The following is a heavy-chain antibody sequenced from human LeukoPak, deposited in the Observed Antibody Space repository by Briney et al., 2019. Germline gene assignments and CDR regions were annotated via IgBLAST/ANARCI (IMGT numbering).Heavy chain of an antibody. CDR2: IYYSGST. J-gene: IGHJ4*02. CDR1: GGSISSSSYY. V-gene: IGHV4-39*07. Sequence: SETLSLTCTVSGGSISSSSYYWGWIRRPPGKGLEWIGSIYYSGSTYYNPSLKSRVTISVDTSKNQFSLILSSVTAADTAVYYCASHLSYYDTSGYYSEFDYWGQGTLVTVSS. CDR3: ASHLSYYDTSGYYSEFDY. D-gene: IGHD3-22*01.